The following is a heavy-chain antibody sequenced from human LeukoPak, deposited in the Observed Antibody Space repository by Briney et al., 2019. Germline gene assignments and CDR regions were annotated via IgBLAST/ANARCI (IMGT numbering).Heavy chain of an antibody. Sequence: PGRSLRLSCAASGFTFSSYGMHWVRQAPGKGLEWVAVIWYDGSNKYYADSVKGRFTISRDNSKNTLYLQMNSLRAEDTAVYYCAKDKFDFWSAYRANWFDPWGKGTLVTVSS. CDR2: IWYDGSNK. V-gene: IGHV3-33*06. CDR1: GFTFSSYG. D-gene: IGHD3-3*01. J-gene: IGHJ5*02. CDR3: AKDKFDFWSAYRANWFDP.